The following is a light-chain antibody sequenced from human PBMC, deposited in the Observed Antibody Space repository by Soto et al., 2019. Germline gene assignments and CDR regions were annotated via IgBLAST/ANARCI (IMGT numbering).Light chain of an antibody. J-gene: IGKJ1*01. Sequence: VLTQSPGTLSSSPGERVTLTCRASQSVSNQFLAWYQQKPGQAPRLLIYGAFRRATGIPDRFSASGSGTEFTLTITRLEPEDFAVYYCQQYGASPQTFGRGTKLEIK. V-gene: IGKV3-20*01. CDR2: GAF. CDR1: QSVSNQF. CDR3: QQYGASPQT.